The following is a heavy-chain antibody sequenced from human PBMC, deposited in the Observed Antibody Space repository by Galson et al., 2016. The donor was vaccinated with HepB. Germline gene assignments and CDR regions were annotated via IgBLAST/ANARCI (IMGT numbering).Heavy chain of an antibody. CDR1: GGSINRSPSY. V-gene: IGHV4-39*01. CDR2: IYYSGST. J-gene: IGHJ4*02. Sequence: SETLSLTCTVSGGSINRSPSYWAWIRQTPGKGLEWIGTIYYSGSTYYNPSLKSRVTISVDTPKNQFSLKVDSVTAADTAVYYCARRGFLARLLFFAYWGPGALVTVSS. D-gene: IGHD3-3*01. CDR3: ARRGFLARLLFFAY.